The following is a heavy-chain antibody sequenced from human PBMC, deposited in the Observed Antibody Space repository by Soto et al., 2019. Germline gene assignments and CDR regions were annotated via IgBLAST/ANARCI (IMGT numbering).Heavy chain of an antibody. CDR2: ISSSGSTI. D-gene: IGHD5-18*01. J-gene: IGHJ4*02. V-gene: IGHV3-48*04. CDR1: GFTFSSYS. Sequence: GGSLRLSCAASGFTFSSYSMNWVRQAPGKGLEWVSYISSSGSTIYYADSVKGRFTISRDNAKNSLYLQMNSLRAEDTAVYYCAGSDTAMAYFDYWGQGTLVTVSS. CDR3: AGSDTAMAYFDY.